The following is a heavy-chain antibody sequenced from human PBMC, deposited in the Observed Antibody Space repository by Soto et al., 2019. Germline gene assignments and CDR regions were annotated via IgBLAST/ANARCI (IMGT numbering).Heavy chain of an antibody. D-gene: IGHD6-13*01. V-gene: IGHV3-48*01. CDR1: GFTFSSYS. CDR2: ISSSSSTI. Sequence: PGGSLRLSCAASGFTFSSYSMNWVRQAPGKGLEWVSYISSSSSTIYYADSVKGRFTISRDNAKNSLYLQMNSLRAEDTAVYYCAREQQLGDFDYWGQGTLVTVSS. J-gene: IGHJ4*02. CDR3: AREQQLGDFDY.